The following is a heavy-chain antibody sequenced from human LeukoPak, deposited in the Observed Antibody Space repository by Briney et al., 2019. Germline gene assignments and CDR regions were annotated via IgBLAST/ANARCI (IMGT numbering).Heavy chain of an antibody. CDR1: GFTFSSYA. CDR2: ISGSGGST. CDR3: AKDSRGGLYDFWSGYPTA. Sequence: GGSLRLSCAASGFTFSSYAMSWVRQAPGKGLEWVSAISGSGGSTYYADSVKGRFTISRDNSKNTLDLQMNSLRAEDTAVYYCAKDSRGGLYDFWSGYPTAWGQGTLVTVSS. J-gene: IGHJ5*02. V-gene: IGHV3-23*01. D-gene: IGHD3-3*01.